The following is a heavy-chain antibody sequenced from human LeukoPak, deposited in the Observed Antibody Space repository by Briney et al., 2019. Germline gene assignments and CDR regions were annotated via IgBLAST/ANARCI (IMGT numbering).Heavy chain of an antibody. CDR1: GFPFSSYA. V-gene: IGHV3-23*01. Sequence: GESLRPSCAASGFPFSSYAMGWVRQAPGKGLEWVSTISGSGGTTYYADSVKGRVSISRDNSKNTVFLQMSSLTAEDTAIYYCAKGSAFYYDSNGYSAPFDNWGQGTLVPVSS. J-gene: IGHJ4*02. D-gene: IGHD3-22*01. CDR3: AKGSAFYYDSNGYSAPFDN. CDR2: ISGSGGTT.